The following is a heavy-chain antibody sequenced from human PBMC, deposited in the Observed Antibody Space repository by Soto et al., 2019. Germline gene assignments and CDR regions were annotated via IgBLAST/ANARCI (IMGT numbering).Heavy chain of an antibody. CDR2: IDWVDAK. CDR3: AHSGGSLGSDWFDP. CDR1: GVSLSTSGLA. V-gene: IGHV2-5*02. D-gene: IGHD2-15*01. Sequence: QITLKESGPPLVTPTQTLTLTCTFSGVSLSTSGLAVGWIRQPPGKALEWLAHIDWVDAKRYSPSLKSRLTITKATSKHRVVLILTNMDTADTSTYFCAHSGGSLGSDWFDPWGQGPLVTVSS. J-gene: IGHJ5*02.